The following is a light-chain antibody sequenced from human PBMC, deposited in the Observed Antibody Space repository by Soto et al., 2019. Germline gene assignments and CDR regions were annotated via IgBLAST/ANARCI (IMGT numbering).Light chain of an antibody. CDR3: QQSYSTPQT. CDR2: AAS. V-gene: IGKV1-39*01. Sequence: DIPMTQSPSSLSASVGDRVTITCRASQSISSYLNWYQQKPGKAPKLLIYAASSLQSGVPSRFSGSGSGTDFTLTISSLQPEDFATYDCQQSYSTPQTFGQGTKLEIK. J-gene: IGKJ2*01. CDR1: QSISSY.